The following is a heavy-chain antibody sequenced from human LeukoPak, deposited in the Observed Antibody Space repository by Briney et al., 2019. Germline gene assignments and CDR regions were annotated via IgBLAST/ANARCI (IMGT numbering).Heavy chain of an antibody. Sequence: SETLSLTCTVSGCSISSGYFWGWIRQPPGKGLECIGTIYHSGSTYYNPSLKSRVTISVDTSKNQFSLRLTSVTAADTAVYYCARSPIQASYWGFFDYWGQGTLVTVSS. V-gene: IGHV4-38-2*02. D-gene: IGHD2-21*01. CDR2: IYHSGST. J-gene: IGHJ4*02. CDR3: ARSPIQASYWGFFDY. CDR1: GCSISSGYF.